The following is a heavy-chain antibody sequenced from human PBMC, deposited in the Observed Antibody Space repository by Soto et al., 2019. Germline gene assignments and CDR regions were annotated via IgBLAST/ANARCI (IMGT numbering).Heavy chain of an antibody. J-gene: IGHJ4*02. Sequence: EVQLLESGGGLVQPGDSLRLSCAAAGFAFGSYDMTWVRQAPGKGLEWVSTISGSGSSTHYEDSVKGRFTISRDNSKNILYLHINSLRAEDTAVYYCAKKDGPVGPQLLDFDYWGQGILVTVSA. CDR1: GFAFGSYD. CDR2: ISGSGSST. V-gene: IGHV3-23*01. D-gene: IGHD1-26*01. CDR3: AKKDGPVGPQLLDFDY.